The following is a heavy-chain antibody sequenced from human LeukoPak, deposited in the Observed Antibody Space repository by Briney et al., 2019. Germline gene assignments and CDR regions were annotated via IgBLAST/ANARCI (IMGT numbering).Heavy chain of an antibody. CDR2: TNPNRGNT. J-gene: IGHJ3*02. D-gene: IGHD7-27*01. V-gene: IGHV1-8*01. Sequence: ASVKLSCKASGYTFTSYEINWGRQSTGQGREWRGGTNPNRGNTGYAQKLQGRVTMTRDTSISTAYIELRSLRSEDTRVYYSASAWVIARLGAALDMWGQGTMVPVYS. CDR3: ASAWVIARLGAALDM. CDR1: GYTFTSYE.